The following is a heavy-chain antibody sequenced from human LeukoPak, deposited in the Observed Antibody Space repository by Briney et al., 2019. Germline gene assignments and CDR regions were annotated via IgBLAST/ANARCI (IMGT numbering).Heavy chain of an antibody. Sequence: GEPLKISCKASGYSFTSYLVAWVRQMPGKGLEWMGLIYPRDSDTRYSPSFQGQGTISADKSINTAYLQWSGLKASDTAVYYCARHVTSASAARGFDIWGQETMVTVSS. CDR3: ARHVTSASAARGFDI. D-gene: IGHD1-14*01. V-gene: IGHV5-51*01. CDR1: GYSFTSYL. J-gene: IGHJ3*02. CDR2: IYPRDSDT.